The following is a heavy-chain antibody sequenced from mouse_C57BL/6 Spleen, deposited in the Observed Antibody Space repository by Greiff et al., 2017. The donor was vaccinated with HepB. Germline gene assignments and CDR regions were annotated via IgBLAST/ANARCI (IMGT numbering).Heavy chain of an antibody. CDR1: GYTFTSYW. Sequence: QVQLQQPGAELVKPGASVKLSCKASGYTFTSYWMQWVKQRPGQGLEWIGEIDPSDSYTNYNQKFKGESTLTVDTSSITAYMQLSSQTSEDSAVYYCASLEAMDYWGQGTSVTVSS. CDR2: IDPSDSYT. J-gene: IGHJ4*01. V-gene: IGHV1-50*01. CDR3: ASLEAMDY.